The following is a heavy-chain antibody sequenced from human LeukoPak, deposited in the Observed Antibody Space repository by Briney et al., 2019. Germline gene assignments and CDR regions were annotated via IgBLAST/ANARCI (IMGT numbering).Heavy chain of an antibody. CDR3: ARPYYDSSGYYWEAFDI. CDR1: GFTFSSYG. D-gene: IGHD3-22*01. Sequence: PGGSLRLSCAASGFTFSSYGMHWVRQAPGKGLEWVAVIWYDGSNKYYADSVKGRFTISRDNSKNTLYLQMNSLRAEDTAVYYCARPYYDSSGYYWEAFDIWGQGTMVTVSS. V-gene: IGHV3-33*01. CDR2: IWYDGSNK. J-gene: IGHJ3*02.